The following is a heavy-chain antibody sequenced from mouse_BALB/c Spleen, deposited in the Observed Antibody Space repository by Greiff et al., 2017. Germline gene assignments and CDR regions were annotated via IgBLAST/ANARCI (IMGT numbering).Heavy chain of an antibody. CDR3: ARHGSFFDY. V-gene: IGHV1-7*01. Sequence: VQLQESGAELAKPGASVKMSCKASGYTFTSYWMHWVKQRPGQGLEWIGYINPSTGYTEYNQKFKDKATLTADKSSSTAYMQLSSLTSEDSAVYYCARHGSFFDYWGQGTTLTVSS. CDR2: INPSTGYT. CDR1: GYTFTSYW. D-gene: IGHD2-2*01. J-gene: IGHJ2*01.